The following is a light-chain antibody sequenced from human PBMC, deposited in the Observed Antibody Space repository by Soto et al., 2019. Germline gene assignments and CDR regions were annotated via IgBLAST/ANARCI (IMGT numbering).Light chain of an antibody. Sequence: QSVLTQPPSMSGAPGQRVVLPCTGSSSNIGADYDVFWYQQLPGTAPKLLIYASTNRPSDVPDRFSGYKSGTSASLAITGLQPEDGADYYCQSYDRNLIGSVIFGGGTKLTVL. CDR2: AST. CDR1: SSNIGADYD. V-gene: IGLV1-40*01. CDR3: QSYDRNLIGSVI. J-gene: IGLJ2*01.